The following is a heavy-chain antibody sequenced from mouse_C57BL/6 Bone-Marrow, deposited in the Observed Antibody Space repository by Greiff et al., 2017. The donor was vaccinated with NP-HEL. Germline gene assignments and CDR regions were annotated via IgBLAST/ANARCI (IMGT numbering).Heavy chain of an antibody. CDR1: GYTFTSYW. V-gene: IGHV1-55*01. J-gene: IGHJ2*01. Sequence: VQLQQPGAELVKPGASVKMSCKASGYTFTSYWITWVKQRPGQGLEWIGDIYPGSGSTNYNEKFKSKATLTVDTSSSTAYMQLSSLTSEDSAVYYCARCWYYYGSGYFDYWGQGTTLTVSS. CDR3: ARCWYYYGSGYFDY. CDR2: IYPGSGST. D-gene: IGHD1-1*01.